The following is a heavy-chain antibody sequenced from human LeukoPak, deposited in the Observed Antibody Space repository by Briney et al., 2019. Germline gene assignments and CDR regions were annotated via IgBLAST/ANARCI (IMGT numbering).Heavy chain of an antibody. CDR2: IRYDGNDE. V-gene: IGHV3-30*02. J-gene: IGHJ4*02. CDR3: VKDQATN. Sequence: XXRXAPGXXLEWVAFIRYDGNDEYYADSVKGRFTVSRDNSKKTLYLQMNSLKPEDTAVYYCVKDQATNWGQGTLVTVSS.